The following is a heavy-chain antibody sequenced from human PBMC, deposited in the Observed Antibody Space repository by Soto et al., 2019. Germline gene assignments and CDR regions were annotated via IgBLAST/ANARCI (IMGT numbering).Heavy chain of an antibody. D-gene: IGHD6-6*01. CDR1: GGSISSYY. CDR2: IYTSGST. Sequence: QVQLQESGPGLVKPSETLSLTCTVSGGSISSYYWCWIRQPAGKGLEWIGRIYTSGSTNYNPSLKSRVAMSVDTSKTQFSLKLSSVTAADTAVYYCASSSSALSSFDYWGQGTLVTVSS. V-gene: IGHV4-4*07. CDR3: ASSSSALSSFDY. J-gene: IGHJ4*02.